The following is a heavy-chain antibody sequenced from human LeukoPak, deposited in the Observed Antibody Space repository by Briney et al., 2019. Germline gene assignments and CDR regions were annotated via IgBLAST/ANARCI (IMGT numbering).Heavy chain of an antibody. J-gene: IGHJ5*02. CDR3: ARDVYCSSTSCSNWFDP. CDR2: ISAYNGNT. D-gene: IGHD2-2*01. V-gene: IGHV1-18*01. Sequence: GASVKVSCKASGYTFTSYGISWVRQAPGQGLVWMGWISAYNGNTNYAQKLQGRVTMTTDTSTSTAYMELRSLRSDDTAVYYCARDVYCSSTSCSNWFDPWGQGTLVTVSS. CDR1: GYTFTSYG.